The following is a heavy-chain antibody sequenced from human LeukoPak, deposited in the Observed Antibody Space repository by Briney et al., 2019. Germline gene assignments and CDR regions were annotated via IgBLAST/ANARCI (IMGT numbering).Heavy chain of an antibody. D-gene: IGHD3-9*01. CDR2: IYYSGST. Sequence: NPSETLSLTCAVYGGSFSGYNWSWIRQPPGKGLEWIGSIYYSGSTNYNPSLKSRVTISVDTSKNQFSLKLSSVTAADTAVYYCARRTILTGSDYWGQGTLVTVSS. CDR3: ARRTILTGSDY. J-gene: IGHJ4*02. CDR1: GGSFSGYN. V-gene: IGHV4-34*01.